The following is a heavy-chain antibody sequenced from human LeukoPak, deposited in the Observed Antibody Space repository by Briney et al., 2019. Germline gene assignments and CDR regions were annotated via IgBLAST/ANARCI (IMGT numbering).Heavy chain of an antibody. CDR1: GYTFSNFG. CDR2: ISGNNDNP. Sequence: ASVKVSCKTSGYTFSNFGVSWVRQAPGQGLEWMGWISGNNDNPNYGQKFQGRFTVTTDSSTSTAYMELRNLRSDDTAVYYCARDGTSTDDYWGQGTLVTVSS. D-gene: IGHD2-2*01. J-gene: IGHJ4*02. V-gene: IGHV1-18*01. CDR3: ARDGTSTDDY.